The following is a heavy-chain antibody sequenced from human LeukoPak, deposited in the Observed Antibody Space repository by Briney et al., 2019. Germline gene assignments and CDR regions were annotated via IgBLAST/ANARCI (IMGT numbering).Heavy chain of an antibody. D-gene: IGHD3-22*01. Sequence: PGGSLRLSCAASGFTFSSYGMHWVRKAPGKGLEWVAVVWYDGSKKYSADSVKGRITISRDDYKNTLYLQMNSLRAEDTAVYYCARGVGYYDSSGTIDYWGQGTLVTVSS. V-gene: IGHV3-33*01. CDR3: ARGVGYYDSSGTIDY. CDR1: GFTFSSYG. J-gene: IGHJ4*02. CDR2: VWYDGSKK.